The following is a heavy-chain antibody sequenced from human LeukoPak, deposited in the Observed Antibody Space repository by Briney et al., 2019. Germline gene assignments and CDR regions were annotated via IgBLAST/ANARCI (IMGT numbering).Heavy chain of an antibody. CDR3: ARDYAPGGGYVPGYFDF. Sequence: WASVKVSCKASGYTFTNYGIHWVRQAPGQRLEWMGWINAGIGDTKSSQKFQDRVTITRDTSATTAYMKLSSLRSEDTAVYYCARDYAPGGGYVPGYFDFWGQGTLVTVSS. J-gene: IGHJ4*02. D-gene: IGHD5-12*01. CDR2: INAGIGDT. V-gene: IGHV1-3*01. CDR1: GYTFTNYG.